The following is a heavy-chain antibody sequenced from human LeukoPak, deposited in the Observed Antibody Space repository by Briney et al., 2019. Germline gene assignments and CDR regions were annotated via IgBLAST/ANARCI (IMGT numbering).Heavy chain of an antibody. Sequence: SETLSLTCTVSGGSISSSSYYWGWIRQPPGKGLEWIGSTYYSGSTYYNPSLKSRVTISVDTSKNQFSLKLSSVTAADTAVYYCARVLRAFDIWGQGTMVTVSS. CDR2: TYYSGST. J-gene: IGHJ3*02. D-gene: IGHD3-16*01. CDR3: ARVLRAFDI. V-gene: IGHV4-39*07. CDR1: GGSISSSSYY.